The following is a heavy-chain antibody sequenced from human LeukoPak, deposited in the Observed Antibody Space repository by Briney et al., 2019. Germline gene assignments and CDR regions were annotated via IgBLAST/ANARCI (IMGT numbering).Heavy chain of an antibody. CDR3: ARDLPISDSSGYYLDY. CDR2: IDNGGSYT. D-gene: IGHD3-22*01. CDR1: GFIFSSKW. J-gene: IGHJ4*02. V-gene: IGHV3-74*01. Sequence: GGSLRLSCAASGFIFSSKWIHWVRQAPGKGLEWISRIDNGGSYTSYADSVKGRFTISRDNAKNTLYLQMNSLRAEDTAVYYCARDLPISDSSGYYLDYWGQGTVVTVSS.